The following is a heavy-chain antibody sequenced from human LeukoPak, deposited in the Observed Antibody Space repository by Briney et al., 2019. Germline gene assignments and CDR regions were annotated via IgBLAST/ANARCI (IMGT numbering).Heavy chain of an antibody. CDR2: IKSDGSST. Sequence: GGSLRLSCAASGFTFNNYWMHWVRQAPGKGLVWVSRIKSDGSSTSYADSVKGRFTISRDNAKNSLFLQMNSLRAEDTAVYYCARVLRYCSGGSCYSGGLGYMDVWGKGTTVTISS. CDR1: GFTFNNYW. D-gene: IGHD2-15*01. CDR3: ARVLRYCSGGSCYSGGLGYMDV. V-gene: IGHV3-74*01. J-gene: IGHJ6*03.